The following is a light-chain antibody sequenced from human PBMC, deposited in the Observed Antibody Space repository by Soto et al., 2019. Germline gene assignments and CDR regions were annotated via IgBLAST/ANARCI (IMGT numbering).Light chain of an antibody. CDR3: SSYAGSNNLI. CDR1: SIDVGGYNF. CDR2: EVT. J-gene: IGLJ2*01. V-gene: IGLV2-8*01. Sequence: QSALTQPPSASGSPGQSVAISCTGTSIDVGGYNFVSWYQQHPGKAPKLMIYEVTKRPSGVPDRFSASKSGNTASLTVSGLQAEDEADYYCSSYAGSNNLIFGGGTKLTVL.